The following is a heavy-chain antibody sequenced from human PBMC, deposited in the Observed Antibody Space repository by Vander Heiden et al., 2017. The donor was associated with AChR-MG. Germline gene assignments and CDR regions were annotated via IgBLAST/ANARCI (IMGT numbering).Heavy chain of an antibody. CDR2: IYYSGST. CDR3: ARVGWGGDYFDY. Sequence: QVQLQESGPGLVKPSETLSLTCTVSGGSISSYYWSWIRQPPGKGLGWIGYIYYSGSTNYNPSLKSRVTISVDTSKNQFSLKLSSVTAADTAVYYCARVGWGGDYFDYWGQGTLVTVSS. J-gene: IGHJ4*02. CDR1: GGSISSYY. V-gene: IGHV4-59*01. D-gene: IGHD6-19*01.